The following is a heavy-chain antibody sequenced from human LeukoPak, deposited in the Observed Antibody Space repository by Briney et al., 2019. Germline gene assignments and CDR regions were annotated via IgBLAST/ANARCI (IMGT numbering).Heavy chain of an antibody. D-gene: IGHD6-13*01. CDR1: GGSFSGYY. J-gene: IGHJ4*02. V-gene: IGHV4-34*01. CDR3: ARHNPRTDSSSWYGSDY. Sequence: SETLSLTCAVYGGSFSGYYWSWIRQPPGKGLEWIGEINHSGSTNYNPSLKSRVTISVDTSKNQFSLKLSSVTAADTAVYYCARHNPRTDSSSWYGSDYWGQGTLVTVSS. CDR2: INHSGST.